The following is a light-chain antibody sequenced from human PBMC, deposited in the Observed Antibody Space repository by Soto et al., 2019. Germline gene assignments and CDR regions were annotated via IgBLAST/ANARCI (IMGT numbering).Light chain of an antibody. V-gene: IGLV2-14*03. J-gene: IGLJ1*01. CDR3: SSYTTSNTRQIV. Sequence: QFVLTQPASVSGSPGHSITISCTGTSSDVGGYNYVSWYQHHPGKAPKLMIFDVSNRPSGVSNRFSGSKSGNTASLTISGLQPEDEADYYCSSYTTSNTRQIVFGTGTKVTVL. CDR1: SSDVGGYNY. CDR2: DVS.